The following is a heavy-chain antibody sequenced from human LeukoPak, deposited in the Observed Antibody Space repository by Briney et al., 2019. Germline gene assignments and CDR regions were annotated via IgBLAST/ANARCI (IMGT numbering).Heavy chain of an antibody. Sequence: SETLSLTCTVSGGSISSSPYYWGWIRQPPGKGLEWFGSIYYSGTTHYNPSLESRVTISVDTSKNQSSLKLASVTAADTAIYYCAKGAGGFSYYNWFDPWGQGTLVTVSS. D-gene: IGHD5-18*01. CDR2: IYYSGTT. J-gene: IGHJ5*02. V-gene: IGHV4-39*07. CDR1: GGSISSSPYY. CDR3: AKGAGGFSYYNWFDP.